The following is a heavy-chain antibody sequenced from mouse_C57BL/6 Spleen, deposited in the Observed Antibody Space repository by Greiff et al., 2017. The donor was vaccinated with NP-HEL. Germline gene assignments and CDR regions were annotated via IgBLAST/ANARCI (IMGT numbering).Heavy chain of an antibody. Sequence: QVQLQQSGAELVRPGASVKLSCKASGYTFTDYYINWVKQRPGQGLEWIARIYPGSGNTYYNEKFKGKATLTAEKSSSTAYMQLSSLTSEDSAVYYCARWFYDSYSYDIDYWGQGTTLTVSS. CDR2: IYPGSGNT. V-gene: IGHV1-76*01. D-gene: IGHD2-3*01. CDR1: GYTFTDYY. J-gene: IGHJ2*01. CDR3: ARWFYDSYSYDIDY.